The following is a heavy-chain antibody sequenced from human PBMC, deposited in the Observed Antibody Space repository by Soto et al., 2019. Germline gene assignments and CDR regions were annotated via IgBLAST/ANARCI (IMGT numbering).Heavy chain of an antibody. D-gene: IGHD3-3*01. CDR3: ARISQSDFWSGYYYFFDY. V-gene: IGHV1-18*01. J-gene: IGHJ4*02. CDR1: GYTFTDYG. CDR2: ITAFNGNT. Sequence: QVHLVQSGAEVEKPGASVKVSCKASGYTFTDYGIGWVRQAPGQGLQWMGWITAFNGNTKYAQQFQGRVTMTTDTSTSTAYMELRSLESDDTAVYYCARISQSDFWSGYYYFFDYWGQGTLVTVSS.